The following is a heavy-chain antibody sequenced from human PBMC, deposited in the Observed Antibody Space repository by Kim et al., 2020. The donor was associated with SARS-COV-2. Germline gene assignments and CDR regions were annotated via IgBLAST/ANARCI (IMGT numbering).Heavy chain of an antibody. CDR1: GFIFRNFG. D-gene: IGHD3-10*01. V-gene: IGHV3-33*05. CDR3: ARPSSSHFDF. CDR2: ISNDGATA. J-gene: IGHJ4*02. Sequence: GKSLRLSCAASGFIFRNFGLHWVRQAPGKGLEWVAFISNDGATAIYADSVRGRFTISRDYSENKVYLQMDSLSAGDTAVYYCARPSSSHFDFWGQGTLVSVSS.